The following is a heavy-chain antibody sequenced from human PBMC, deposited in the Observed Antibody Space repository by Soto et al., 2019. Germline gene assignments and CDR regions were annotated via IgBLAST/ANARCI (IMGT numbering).Heavy chain of an antibody. D-gene: IGHD2-15*01. CDR1: GYTFTSYY. CDR3: ARVYCSGGSCYSIDY. V-gene: IGHV1-46*03. Sequence: QVQLVQSGAEVKKPGASVKVSCKASGYTFTSYYMHWVRQAPGQGLEWMGIINPSGGSTSYAQKCKGRVTMTRDTSRSTGYGELSSLRSEGTAVYYCARVYCSGGSCYSIDYWGQGTLVTVSS. J-gene: IGHJ4*02. CDR2: INPSGGST.